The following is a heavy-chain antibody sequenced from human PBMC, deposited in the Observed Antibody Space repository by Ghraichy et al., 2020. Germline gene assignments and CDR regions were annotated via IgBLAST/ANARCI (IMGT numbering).Heavy chain of an antibody. D-gene: IGHD2-2*02. CDR3: PRPDGTYCSSNSCYTFDY. CDR1: GYAISSGYY. J-gene: IGHJ4*02. CDR2: IYHSGST. Sequence: SETLSLTCTVSGYAISSGYYWGWIRQPPGKGLEWIGSIYHSGSTYYNPSLETRVIISVDTSKNQFSLKLSSVTAADTAFYYCPRPDGTYCSSNSCYTFDYWGRGTLVPVSS. V-gene: IGHV4-38-2*02.